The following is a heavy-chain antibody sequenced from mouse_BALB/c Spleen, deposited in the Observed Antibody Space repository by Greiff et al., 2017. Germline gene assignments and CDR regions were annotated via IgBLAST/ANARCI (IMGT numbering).Heavy chain of an antibody. V-gene: IGHV1-69*02. Sequence: QVQLQQPGAELVKPGASVKLSCKASGYTFTSYWMHWVKQRPGQGLEWIGEIDPSDSYTNYNQKFKGKATLTVDKSSSTAYMQLSSLTSEDSAVYYCARRDGYGNYEYYAMDYWGQGTSVTVSS. CDR3: ARRDGYGNYEYYAMDY. CDR2: IDPSDSYT. D-gene: IGHD2-1*01. J-gene: IGHJ4*01. CDR1: GYTFTSYW.